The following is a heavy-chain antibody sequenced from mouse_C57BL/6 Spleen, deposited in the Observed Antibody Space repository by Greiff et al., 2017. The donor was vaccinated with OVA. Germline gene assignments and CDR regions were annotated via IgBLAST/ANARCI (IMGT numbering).Heavy chain of an antibody. J-gene: IGHJ4*01. CDR2: ISSGSSTI. CDR1: GFTFSDYG. D-gene: IGHD5-1*01. Sequence: EVHLVESGGGLVKPGGSLKLSCAASGFTFSDYGMHWVRQAPEKGLEWVAYISSGSSTIYYADTVKGRFTISRDNAKNTLFLQMTRLRSEDTAMYYCARQGGTYGGAMDYWGQGTSVTVSS. V-gene: IGHV5-17*01. CDR3: ARQGGTYGGAMDY.